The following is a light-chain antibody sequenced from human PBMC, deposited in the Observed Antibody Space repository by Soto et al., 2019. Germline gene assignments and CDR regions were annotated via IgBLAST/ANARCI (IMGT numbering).Light chain of an antibody. CDR3: HQYNNWPRT. CDR1: QSVRSN. CDR2: GAS. Sequence: EIVMTQSPAILSVSPGERATLSCRASQSVRSNLAWYQQKPGQAPRLLIYGASTRATGIPARFSGSGSGTEFTLTISSLQSEDFAVYFCHQYNNWPRTFGQGTKVDMK. V-gene: IGKV3-15*01. J-gene: IGKJ1*01.